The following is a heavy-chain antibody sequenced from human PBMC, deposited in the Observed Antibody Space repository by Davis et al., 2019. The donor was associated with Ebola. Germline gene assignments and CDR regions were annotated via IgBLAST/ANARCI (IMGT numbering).Heavy chain of an antibody. CDR2: INPSGGST. J-gene: IGHJ4*02. V-gene: IGHV1-46*01. CDR1: GYTFTSYY. CDR3: ARNFYCGGDCWYYFDY. D-gene: IGHD2-21*01. Sequence: ASVKVSCKASGYTFTSYYMHWVRQAPGQGLEWMGIINPSGGSTSYAQKFQGRVTMTRDTSTSTVYMELSSLRSEDTAVYYCARNFYCGGDCWYYFDYWGQGTLVTVSS.